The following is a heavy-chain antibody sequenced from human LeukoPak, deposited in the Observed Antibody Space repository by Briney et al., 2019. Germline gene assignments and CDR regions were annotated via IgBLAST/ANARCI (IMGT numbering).Heavy chain of an antibody. J-gene: IGHJ1*01. V-gene: IGHV3-53*01. CDR1: GFSVSSNY. CDR3: ARTDETAPAEDFQH. D-gene: IGHD2-21*02. Sequence: GGSLRLSCAASGFSVSSNYMSWVRQAPGKGLEWVSVIYSGGSTYYADSVKGRFTISRDNSKNTLYLQMKSLRAEDTAVYYCARTDETAPAEDFQHSGQGTLVTVSS. CDR2: IYSGGST.